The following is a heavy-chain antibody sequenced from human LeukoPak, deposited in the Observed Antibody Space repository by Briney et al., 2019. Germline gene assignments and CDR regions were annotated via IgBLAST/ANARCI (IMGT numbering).Heavy chain of an antibody. Sequence: PGGSLRLSCAASGFTFSSYEMNWVRQAPGKGLGWVSYISSSGSTIYYADSVKGRFTISRDNAKNSLYLQMNSLRAEDTAVYYCARERLYGAGSTWFDPWGQGTLVTVSS. CDR2: ISSSGSTI. J-gene: IGHJ5*02. D-gene: IGHD3-10*01. V-gene: IGHV3-48*03. CDR3: ARERLYGAGSTWFDP. CDR1: GFTFSSYE.